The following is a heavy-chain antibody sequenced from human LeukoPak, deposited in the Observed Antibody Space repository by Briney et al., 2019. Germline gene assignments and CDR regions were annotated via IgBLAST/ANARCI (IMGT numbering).Heavy chain of an antibody. V-gene: IGHV3-48*04. J-gene: IGHJ6*04. Sequence: PGGSLRLSCAASGFTFSSYSMNWVRQAPGKGLEWVSYISSSSSTIYYADSVKSRFTISRDNAKNSLYLQMNSLRAEDTAVYYCARDKIFGAGDVWGKGTTVTVSS. CDR1: GFTFSSYS. CDR3: ARDKIFGAGDV. CDR2: ISSSSSTI. D-gene: IGHD3-3*01.